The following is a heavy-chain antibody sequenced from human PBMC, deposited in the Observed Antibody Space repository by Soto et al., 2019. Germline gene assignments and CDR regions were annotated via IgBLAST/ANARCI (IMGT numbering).Heavy chain of an antibody. D-gene: IGHD7-27*01. CDR3: AELTGDRVWDAFDI. CDR1: GGSISSSSYY. J-gene: IGHJ3*02. V-gene: IGHV4-39*01. Sequence: SETLSLTCTVSGGSISSSSYYWGWIRQPPGKGLEWIGSIYYSGSTYYNPSLKSRVTISVDTSKNQFSLKLSSVTAADTAVYYCAELTGDRVWDAFDIWGQGTMVTVSS. CDR2: IYYSGST.